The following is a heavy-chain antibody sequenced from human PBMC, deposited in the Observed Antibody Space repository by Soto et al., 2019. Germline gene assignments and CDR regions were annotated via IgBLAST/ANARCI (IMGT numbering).Heavy chain of an antibody. D-gene: IGHD3-22*01. V-gene: IGHV3-23*01. CDR2: ISGSGGST. CDR3: AKVPGSGYYPRHFDY. CDR1: GFTFSSYA. Sequence: GGSLRLSCAASGFTFSSYAMSWVRQAPGKGLEWVSAISGSGGSTYYADSVKGRFTISRDNSKNTLYLQMNSLRAEDTAVYYCAKVPGSGYYPRHFDYWGQGTLVTVSS. J-gene: IGHJ4*02.